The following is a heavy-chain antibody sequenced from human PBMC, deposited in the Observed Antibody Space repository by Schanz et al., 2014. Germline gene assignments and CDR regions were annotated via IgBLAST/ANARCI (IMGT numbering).Heavy chain of an antibody. CDR3: AKGMGYCSGGTCYDYYYYGLDV. CDR2: IWYDENNK. CDR1: GFTFSSYG. V-gene: IGHV3-33*06. Sequence: QVQLVESGGGVVQPGRSLRLSCVASGFTFSSYGMHWVRQAPGKGLEWVAVIWYDENNKYYADSVKGRFTMSRDNSKNTLYLQMNSLSADDTAVFYCAKGMGYCSGGTCYDYYYYGLDVWGQGTTVTVSS. J-gene: IGHJ6*02. D-gene: IGHD2-15*01.